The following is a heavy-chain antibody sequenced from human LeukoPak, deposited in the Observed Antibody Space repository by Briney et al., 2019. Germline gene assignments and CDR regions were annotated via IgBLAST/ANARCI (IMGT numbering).Heavy chain of an antibody. D-gene: IGHD6-19*01. CDR2: IHDSGST. CDR3: ARGAGWYDY. CDR1: GVSISSQY. V-gene: IGHV4-59*11. Sequence: SETLSLTCTVSGVSISSQYWSWLRQPPGRGLEWIAYIHDSGSTNYNPSLKSRVTISVDTSRSQFSLNLNSVTAADTAVYYCARGAGWYDYWGQGTLVTVSS. J-gene: IGHJ4*02.